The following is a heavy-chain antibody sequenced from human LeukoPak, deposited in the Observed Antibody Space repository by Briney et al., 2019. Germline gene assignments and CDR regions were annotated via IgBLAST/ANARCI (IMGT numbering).Heavy chain of an antibody. CDR2: ISSSGSTI. CDR3: ARGAGGSGSYYNDY. D-gene: IGHD3-10*01. V-gene: IGHV3-48*03. CDR1: GFTFSSYE. J-gene: IGHJ4*02. Sequence: GGSLRLSCAASGFTFSSYEMNWVRQAPGKGLEWVSYISSSGSTIYYADSVKGRFTISRDNAKSSLYLQMNSLRAEDTAVYYCARGAGGSGSYYNDYWGQGTLVTVSS.